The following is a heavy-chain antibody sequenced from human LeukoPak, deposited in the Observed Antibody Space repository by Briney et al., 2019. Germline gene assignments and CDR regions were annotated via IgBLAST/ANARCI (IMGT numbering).Heavy chain of an antibody. J-gene: IGHJ5*02. CDR3: ARAPSGYCSGGSCYSSWFDP. Sequence: ASVKVSCKASGYTFTSYDINWVRQAPGQRLEWMGWINAGNGNTKYSQKFQGRVTITRDTSASTAYMELSSLRSEDTAVYYCARAPSGYCSGGSCYSSWFDPWGQGTLVTVSS. V-gene: IGHV1-3*01. CDR2: INAGNGNT. CDR1: GYTFTSYD. D-gene: IGHD2-15*01.